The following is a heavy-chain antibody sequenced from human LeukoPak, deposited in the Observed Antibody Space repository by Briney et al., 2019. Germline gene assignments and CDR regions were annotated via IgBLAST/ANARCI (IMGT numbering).Heavy chain of an antibody. D-gene: IGHD3-9*01. V-gene: IGHV4-30-4*01. CDR2: IYYSGST. J-gene: IGHJ4*02. CDR3: ARAKLVIIYDY. CDR1: GGSISSGDYY. Sequence: SETLSLTCTVSGGSISSGDYYWSWIRQPPGKGLEWIGYIYYSGSTYYNPSLKSRVTISVDTSKNQFSLKLSSVTAADTAVYYCARAKLVIIYDYWGQGTLVTVSS.